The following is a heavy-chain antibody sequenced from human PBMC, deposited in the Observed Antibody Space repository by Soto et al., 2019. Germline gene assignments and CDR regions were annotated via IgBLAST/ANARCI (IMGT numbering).Heavy chain of an antibody. CDR2: IYNSGST. J-gene: IGHJ4*02. V-gene: IGHV4-30-4*02. CDR1: GGSINNNGYF. D-gene: IGHD3-9*01. CDR3: ARGRLGILEY. Sequence: SETLSLTCTVSGGSINNNGYFWSWIRQPPGSGLEWIGHIYNSGSTYSNPSLKSRLTISVDTSIKHFSLSLSSVTAADTAVYYCARGRLGILEYWGLGTLVTV.